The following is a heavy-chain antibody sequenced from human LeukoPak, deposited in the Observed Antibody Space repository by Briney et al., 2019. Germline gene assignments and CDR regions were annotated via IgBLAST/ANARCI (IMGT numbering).Heavy chain of an antibody. Sequence: GGSLRLSCAASGFTFSSYAMSWVRQAPGKGLEWVSAISGSGGSTYYADSVKGRFTISRDNSKNTLYLQMNSLRAEDTAVYYCAKDPRGSGSYCPYFDYWGQGTLVTVSS. D-gene: IGHD3-10*01. CDR3: AKDPRGSGSYCPYFDY. CDR1: GFTFSSYA. J-gene: IGHJ4*02. CDR2: ISGSGGST. V-gene: IGHV3-23*01.